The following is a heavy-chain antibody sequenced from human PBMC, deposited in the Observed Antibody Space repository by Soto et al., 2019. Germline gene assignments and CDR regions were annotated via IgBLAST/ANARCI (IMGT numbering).Heavy chain of an antibody. CDR2: ISSTSSYT. D-gene: IGHD6-19*01. V-gene: IGHV3-21*01. J-gene: IGHJ4*02. Sequence: PGGSLRFACAASGFTFSSYAMNWVRQTQEKGLEWVSSISSTSSYTHYSDSVKGRFTISRDNANNSLFLQMNSLRAEDTATYYCARDLALAGNYWGQGVLVTVSS. CDR3: ARDLALAGNY. CDR1: GFTFSSYA.